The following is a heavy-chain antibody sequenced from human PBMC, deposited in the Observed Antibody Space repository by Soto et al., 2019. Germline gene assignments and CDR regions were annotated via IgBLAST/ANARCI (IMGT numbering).Heavy chain of an antibody. D-gene: IGHD6-19*01. CDR3: ARDQSVAGMVYGMDV. Sequence: PGGSLRLSCAASGFTFSSYGMHRVRQAPGKGLEWVAVIWYDGSNKYYADSVKGRFTTSRDNSKNTLYLQMNSLRAEDTAVYYCARDQSVAGMVYGMDVWGQGTTVPVSS. J-gene: IGHJ6*02. CDR1: GFTFSSYG. V-gene: IGHV3-33*01. CDR2: IWYDGSNK.